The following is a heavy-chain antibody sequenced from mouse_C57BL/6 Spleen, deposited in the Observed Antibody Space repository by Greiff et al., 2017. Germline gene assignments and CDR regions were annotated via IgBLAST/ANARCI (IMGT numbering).Heavy chain of an antibody. CDR2: IHPNSGST. V-gene: IGHV1-64*01. CDR1: GYTFTSYW. Sequence: QVQLKQPGAELVKPGASVKLSCKASGYTFTSYWMHWVKQRPGQGLEWIGMIHPNSGSTNYNEKFKSKATLTVDKSSSTAYMQLSSLTSEDSAVYHCASPWDYEDMDYWGQGTSVTVSS. CDR3: ASPWDYEDMDY. J-gene: IGHJ4*01.